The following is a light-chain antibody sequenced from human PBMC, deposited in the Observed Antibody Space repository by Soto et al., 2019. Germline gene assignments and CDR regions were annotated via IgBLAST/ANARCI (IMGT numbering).Light chain of an antibody. J-gene: IGLJ1*01. CDR1: SSDIGSYDH. CDR3: SSYTTSSTRV. V-gene: IGLV2-14*03. Sequence: QSVLTQPASVSGSPGQSITISCSGTSSDIGSYDHVAWYQQFPGKSPKLIIYAVSDRPSGVSDRFSGSKSGISASLTISGLQTEDEADYYCSSYTTSSTRVFGTGTKVTVL. CDR2: AVS.